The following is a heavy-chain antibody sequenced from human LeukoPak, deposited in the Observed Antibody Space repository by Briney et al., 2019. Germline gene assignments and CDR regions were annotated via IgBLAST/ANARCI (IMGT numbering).Heavy chain of an antibody. CDR2: ISGSGGST. Sequence: PGGSLRLSCAASGFTFSSYAMSWVRQAPGKGLEWVSAISGSGGSTYYADSVKGRFTISRDNSKNTLYLQVNSLRAEDTAVYYCARDSDYYYDSSGPNILAAFDIWGQGTMVTVSS. CDR3: ARDSDYYYDSSGPNILAAFDI. D-gene: IGHD3-22*01. CDR1: GFTFSSYA. J-gene: IGHJ3*02. V-gene: IGHV3-23*01.